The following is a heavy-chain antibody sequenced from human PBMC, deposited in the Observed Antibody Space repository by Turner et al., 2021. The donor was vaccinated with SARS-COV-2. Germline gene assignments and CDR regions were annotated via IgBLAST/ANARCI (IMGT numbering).Heavy chain of an antibody. Sequence: QVQLGQSGAEVKKPGSSVKVSCKASGGTFSRYAIGWVRQAPGQGLEWMGRIIPILGTAKYAQKCQGRVTITADKSTSTAYMELRSLRSEDTAVYYCATLYQGIAAAGISWFDPWGQGTLVTVSS. D-gene: IGHD6-13*01. J-gene: IGHJ5*02. V-gene: IGHV1-69*04. CDR2: IIPILGTA. CDR1: GGTFSRYA. CDR3: ATLYQGIAAAGISWFDP.